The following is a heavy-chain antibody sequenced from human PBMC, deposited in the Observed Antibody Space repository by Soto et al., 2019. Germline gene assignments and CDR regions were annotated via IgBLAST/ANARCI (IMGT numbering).Heavy chain of an antibody. CDR2: IIPIFGTA. CDR3: ARGGGGGSYHYYFVY. J-gene: IGHJ4*02. CDR1: GGTFSSYA. Sequence: ASVKVSCKASGGTFSSYAISWVRQAPGQGLEWMGGIIPIFGTANYAQKFQGRVTITADKSTSTAYMELSSLRSEDTAVYYCARGGGGGSYHYYFVYWGQGTLVTVSS. V-gene: IGHV1-69*06. D-gene: IGHD1-26*01.